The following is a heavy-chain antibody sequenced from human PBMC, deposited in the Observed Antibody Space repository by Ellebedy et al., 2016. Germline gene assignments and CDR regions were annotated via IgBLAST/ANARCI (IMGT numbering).Heavy chain of an antibody. CDR1: GFTFSSYA. D-gene: IGHD2-15*01. CDR3: AKSPLVVVAATCLDY. V-gene: IGHV3-23*01. Sequence: GGSLRLSCAASGFTFSSYAMSWVRQTPGKGLEWVSAISGSGGGTSYADSVKGRFTISRDNSKTTLFLQMNSLRAEDTDLYYCAKSPLVVVAATCLDYWGQGTLVTVSS. CDR2: ISGSGGGT. J-gene: IGHJ4*02.